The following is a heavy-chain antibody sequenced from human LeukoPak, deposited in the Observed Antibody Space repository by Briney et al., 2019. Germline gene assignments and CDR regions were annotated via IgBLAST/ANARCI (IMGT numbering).Heavy chain of an antibody. Sequence: GGSLRLSCAASGFTFSSYAMSWVRQAPGKGLEWVSAISGSGGSTYYADSVKGWFTISRDNSKNTLYLQMNSLRAEDTAVYYCAKDAGIDWLLSTYYFDYWGQGTLVTVSS. V-gene: IGHV3-23*01. D-gene: IGHD3-9*01. CDR1: GFTFSSYA. CDR3: AKDAGIDWLLSTYYFDY. CDR2: ISGSGGST. J-gene: IGHJ4*02.